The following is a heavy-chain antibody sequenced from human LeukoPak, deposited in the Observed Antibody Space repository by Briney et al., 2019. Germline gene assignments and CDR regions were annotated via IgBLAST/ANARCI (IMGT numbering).Heavy chain of an antibody. CDR2: ISAYNGNT. J-gene: IGHJ5*02. V-gene: IGHV1-18*01. CDR1: GYTFTSYG. CDR3: ARGAVYSSSWYWGNWFDP. D-gene: IGHD6-13*01. Sequence: GASVKVSCKASGYTFTSYGLSWVGQAPGQGLEWMGWISAYNGNTNYAQKLQGRVTMTTDTSTSTAYMELRSLRSDDTAVYYCARGAVYSSSWYWGNWFDPWGQETLVTVSS.